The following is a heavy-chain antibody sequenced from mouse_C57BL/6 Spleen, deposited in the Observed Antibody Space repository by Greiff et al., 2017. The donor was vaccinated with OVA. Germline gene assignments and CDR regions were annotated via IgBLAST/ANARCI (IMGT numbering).Heavy chain of an antibody. J-gene: IGHJ3*01. CDR2: INPYNGGT. CDR3: ARDYGSKGWFAY. V-gene: IGHV1-19*01. D-gene: IGHD1-1*01. CDR1: GYTFTDYY. Sequence: EVQGVESGPVLVKPGASVKMSCKASGYTFTDYYMNWVKQSHGKSLEWIGVINPYNGGTSYNQKFKGKATLTVDKSSSTAYMELNSLTSEDSAVYYCARDYGSKGWFAYWGQGTLVTVSA.